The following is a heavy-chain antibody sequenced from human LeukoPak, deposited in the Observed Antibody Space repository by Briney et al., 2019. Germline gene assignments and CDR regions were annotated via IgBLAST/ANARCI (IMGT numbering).Heavy chain of an antibody. D-gene: IGHD6-19*01. CDR2: ISYDGSNK. CDR3: ARAYSSGWYYFDY. V-gene: IGHV3-30*01. CDR1: GFTFSSYA. Sequence: GRSLRLSCAASGFTFSSYAMHWVRQAPGKGLEWVAVISYDGSNKYYADSVKGRFTISRDNSKNTLYLQMNSLRVEDTAVYYCARAYSSGWYYFDYWGQGTLVTVSS. J-gene: IGHJ4*02.